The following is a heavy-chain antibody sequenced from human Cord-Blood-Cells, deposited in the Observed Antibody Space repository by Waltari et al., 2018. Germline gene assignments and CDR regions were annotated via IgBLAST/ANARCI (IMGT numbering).Heavy chain of an antibody. CDR1: GGSISSSSYY. J-gene: IGHJ3*02. CDR2: IHYSGST. CDR3: ASRRITMVRGVPNDAFDI. Sequence: QLQLQESGPGLVKPSETLSLTCTVSGGSISSSSYYWGWIRQPPGKGSEWIGSIHYSGSTYYNPSLKSRVTISVDTSKNQFSLKLSSVTAADTAVYYCASRRITMVRGVPNDAFDIWGQGTMVTVSS. V-gene: IGHV4-39*01. D-gene: IGHD3-10*01.